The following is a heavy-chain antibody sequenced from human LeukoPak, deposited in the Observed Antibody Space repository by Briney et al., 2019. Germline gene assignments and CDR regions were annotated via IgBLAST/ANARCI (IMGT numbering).Heavy chain of an antibody. Sequence: ASVKVACKASGYTFTSYGISWVRQAPGQGLEWMGWISAYNGNTNYAQKLQGRVTMTTDTSTSTAYMELRSLRSDDTAVYYCARDPRHVSPGSYFDYWGQGTLVTVSS. CDR1: GYTFTSYG. CDR2: ISAYNGNT. CDR3: ARDPRHVSPGSYFDY. J-gene: IGHJ4*02. V-gene: IGHV1-18*01.